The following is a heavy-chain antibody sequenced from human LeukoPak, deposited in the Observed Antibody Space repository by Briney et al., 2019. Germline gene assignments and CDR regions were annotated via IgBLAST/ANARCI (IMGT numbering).Heavy chain of an antibody. J-gene: IGHJ4*02. CDR2: IYYSGST. V-gene: IGHV4-59*01. CDR1: GGSISSYY. CDR3: ARDGRGYYDSSGHYPLF. Sequence: SDTLSLTCTVSGGSISSYYWSWIRQPPAKGLEWMGYIYYSGSTNYNPSLKSRVTISVDTSKNQCSLELSSVTAADTAVYYCARDGRGYYDSSGHYPLFWGQGTLVTVSS. D-gene: IGHD3-22*01.